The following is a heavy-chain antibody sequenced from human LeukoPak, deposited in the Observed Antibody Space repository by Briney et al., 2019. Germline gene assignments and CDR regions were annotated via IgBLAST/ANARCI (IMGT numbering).Heavy chain of an antibody. CDR3: ARDLGGYSGYDNFDY. D-gene: IGHD5-12*01. CDR2: IYYSGSA. V-gene: IGHV4-30-4*08. Sequence: KASETLSLTCAVYGGSFSGYYWSWIRQPPGKGLEWIGYIYYSGSAYYNPSLKSRVTISVATSKNQFSLKLSSVTAADTAVYYCARDLGGYSGYDNFDYWGQGTLVTVSS. CDR1: GGSFSGYY. J-gene: IGHJ4*02.